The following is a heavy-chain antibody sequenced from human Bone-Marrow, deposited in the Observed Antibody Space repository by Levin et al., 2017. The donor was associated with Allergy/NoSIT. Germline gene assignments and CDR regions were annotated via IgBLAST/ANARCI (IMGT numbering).Heavy chain of an antibody. V-gene: IGHV3-9*01. Sequence: GGSLRLSCAASGFTFHDYAFHWVRQGPGKGLEWVADISTDSTIRAYADSVKGRFTTSRDNAYNTLYLEMNSLKVEDTALYYCAKNYGSGESDYGLDVWGQGPPSPSL. J-gene: IGHJ6*02. CDR2: ISTDSTIR. CDR3: AKNYGSGESDYGLDV. D-gene: IGHD3-10*01. CDR1: GFTFHDYA.